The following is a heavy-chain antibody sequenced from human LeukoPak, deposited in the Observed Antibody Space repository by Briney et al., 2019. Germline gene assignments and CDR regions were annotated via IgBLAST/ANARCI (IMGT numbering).Heavy chain of an antibody. V-gene: IGHV1-2*02. Sequence: ASVKVSCQASGYTSSDFYLNWVRQAPGQGLEWMGWINPYTGAIIYAQKFEGRVTMTWDASIGTGYVELTRLTSDDTALYYCATSTVTRTRDPCGQGTLVTVSS. CDR1: GYTSSDFY. D-gene: IGHD1-1*01. CDR3: ATSTVTRTRDP. CDR2: INPYTGAI. J-gene: IGHJ5*02.